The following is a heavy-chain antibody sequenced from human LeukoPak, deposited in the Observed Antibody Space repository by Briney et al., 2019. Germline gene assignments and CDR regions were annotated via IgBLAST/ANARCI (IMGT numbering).Heavy chain of an antibody. CDR2: VYPADSET. D-gene: IGHD2-15*01. Sequence: GESLKISCKGSGYSFTSYWIGWVRQMPGKGLEWMGIVYPADSETRYSPSFQGQVTISADKSITTAYLQWSSLKASDTAMYYCARSQGYCSGDSCLQGDWFDPWGQGTLVTVSS. CDR1: GYSFTSYW. CDR3: ARSQGYCSGDSCLQGDWFDP. V-gene: IGHV5-51*01. J-gene: IGHJ5*02.